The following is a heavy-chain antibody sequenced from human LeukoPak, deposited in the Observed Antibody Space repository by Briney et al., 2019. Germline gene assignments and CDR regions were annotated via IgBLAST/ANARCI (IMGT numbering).Heavy chain of an antibody. D-gene: IGHD3-22*01. CDR2: ISSSSSYI. Sequence: GGSLRLSCAASGFTFSSYSMNCVRQAPGKGLEWVSSISSSSSYIYYADSVKGRFTISRDNAKNSLYLQMNSLRAEDTAVYYCARALVSGLTYYYDSSGYAFGYWGQGTLVTVSS. J-gene: IGHJ4*02. V-gene: IGHV3-21*01. CDR1: GFTFSSYS. CDR3: ARALVSGLTYYYDSSGYAFGY.